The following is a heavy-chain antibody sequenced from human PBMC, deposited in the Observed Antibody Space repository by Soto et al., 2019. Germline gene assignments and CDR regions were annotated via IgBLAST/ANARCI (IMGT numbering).Heavy chain of an antibody. V-gene: IGHV4-31*03. CDR3: AREGPYSSSSFCWFDP. J-gene: IGHJ5*02. CDR2: IYYSGST. CDR1: GGSISSGGYY. Sequence: QVQLQESGPGLVKPSQTLSLTCTVSGGSISSGGYYWSWIRQHPGKGLEWIGYIYYSGSTYYNPSLKSRVSISVDPSKNQFSLKLSSVTAADTAVYYCAREGPYSSSSFCWFDPWGQGTLVTVSS. D-gene: IGHD6-6*01.